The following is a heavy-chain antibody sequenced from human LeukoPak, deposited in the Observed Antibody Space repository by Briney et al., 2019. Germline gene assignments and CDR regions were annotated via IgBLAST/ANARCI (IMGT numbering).Heavy chain of an antibody. CDR2: MDPNSGNT. CDR1: GYTFTSYD. V-gene: IGHV1-8*01. CDR3: ARALSWTTNSYYYMDV. D-gene: IGHD3/OR15-3a*01. J-gene: IGHJ6*03. Sequence: ASVKVSCKASGYTFTSYDINWVRQATGQGLEWMGWMDPNSGNTGYAQKFQGRVTMTKNTSITTAYMELSSLRSEDTAVYYCARALSWTTNSYYYMDVWGKGTTVTVSS.